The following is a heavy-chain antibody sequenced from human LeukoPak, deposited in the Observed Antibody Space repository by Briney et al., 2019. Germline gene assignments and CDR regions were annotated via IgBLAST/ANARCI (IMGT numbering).Heavy chain of an antibody. D-gene: IGHD3-16*01. CDR3: ARGRGGSFQQYYFDY. V-gene: IGHV3-20*01. CDR1: GFTFSSYA. J-gene: IGHJ4*02. Sequence: PGGSLRPSCAASGFTFSSYAMSWVRQAPGKGLEWVSGINWNGGSTGYADSVKGRFTVSRDNAKNSLYLQMNSLRDEDTALYHCARGRGGSFQQYYFDYWGQGTLVTVSS. CDR2: INWNGGST.